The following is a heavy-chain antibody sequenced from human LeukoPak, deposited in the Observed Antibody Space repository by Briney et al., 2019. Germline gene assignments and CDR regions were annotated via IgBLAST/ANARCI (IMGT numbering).Heavy chain of an antibody. CDR3: VRGSDRVAGASKGFDC. J-gene: IGHJ4*02. Sequence: GGSLRLSCAASGFTFSSYGMHWVRQAPGKGLEWVALIWFDGSNKYHADSVKGRFTISRDNSKNTLYLQMNSLRAEDTAVFYCVRGSDRVAGASKGFDCWGQGTLVAVSS. D-gene: IGHD1-26*01. V-gene: IGHV3-33*01. CDR1: GFTFSSYG. CDR2: IWFDGSNK.